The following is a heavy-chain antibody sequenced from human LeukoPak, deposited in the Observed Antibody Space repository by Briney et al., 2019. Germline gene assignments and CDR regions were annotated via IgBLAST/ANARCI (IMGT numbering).Heavy chain of an antibody. CDR1: GGSFSGYY. CDR3: ARGGWAVAGTKYFQH. J-gene: IGHJ1*01. V-gene: IGHV4-34*01. CDR2: INHSGST. D-gene: IGHD6-19*01. Sequence: PSETLSLTCAVYGGSFSGYYWSWIRQPPGKGLEWIGEINHSGSTNYNPSLKSRVTISVDMSKNQFSLKLSSVTAADTAVYYCARGGWAVAGTKYFQHWGQGTLVTVSS.